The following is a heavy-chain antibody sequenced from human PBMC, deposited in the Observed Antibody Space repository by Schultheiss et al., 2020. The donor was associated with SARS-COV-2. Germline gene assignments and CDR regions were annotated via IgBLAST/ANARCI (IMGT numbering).Heavy chain of an antibody. D-gene: IGHD6-6*01. CDR2: ISSSADTI. CDR3: AKDLSGWYSSSSLYGMDV. CDR1: GFTFSSYE. Sequence: GGSLRLSCAASGFTFSSYEMNWVRQAPGKGLEWVSYISSSADTIYYADSVKGRFTISRDNAKNSLFLQMDSLTAEDTAVYYCAKDLSGWYSSSSLYGMDVWGQGTTVTVSS. J-gene: IGHJ6*02. V-gene: IGHV3-48*03.